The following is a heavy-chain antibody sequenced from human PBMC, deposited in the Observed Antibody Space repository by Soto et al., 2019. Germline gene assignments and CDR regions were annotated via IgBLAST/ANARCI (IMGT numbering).Heavy chain of an antibody. CDR1: GFSFDSYS. V-gene: IGHV3-30*03. CDR2: VSFDSKNK. Sequence: GGSLRLSCAASGFSFDSYSMHWVRQAPGKGLEWVTTVSFDSKNKYYIDSVEGRFTISRDNSKKMLYLQMNSLRHEDTAVYHCAEDSEASAAYDEFWSGFQYDAFDIWGRGTMVTVSS. D-gene: IGHD3-3*01. CDR3: AEDSEASAAYDEFWSGFQYDAFDI. J-gene: IGHJ3*02.